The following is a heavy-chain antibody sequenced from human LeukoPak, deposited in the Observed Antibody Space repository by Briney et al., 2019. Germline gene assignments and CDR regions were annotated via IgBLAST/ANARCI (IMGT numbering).Heavy chain of an antibody. CDR1: GFTLTDHY. D-gene: IGHD4-17*01. CDR2: ITSSGTTR. Sequence: GGSLILSCTVSGFTLTDHYMSWFRQSPGRGLEWISWITSSGTTRDYADSVKGRFTISRDNTKNSVYLQMTSLRPDDTAVSYCARDPDYGDPYWGQGTLVTVSS. CDR3: ARDPDYGDPY. J-gene: IGHJ4*02. V-gene: IGHV3-11*01.